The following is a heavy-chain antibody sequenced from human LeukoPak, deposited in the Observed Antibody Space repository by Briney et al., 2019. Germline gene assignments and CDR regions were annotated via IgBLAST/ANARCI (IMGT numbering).Heavy chain of an antibody. CDR2: MNPNSGNT. CDR3: ARVGEVAVAGTTAEYFQH. V-gene: IGHV1-8*01. CDR1: GYTFSSYD. D-gene: IGHD6-19*01. Sequence: GASVKVSCKASGYTFSSYDINWVRQATGQGLERMGWMNPNSGNTGYAQKFQGRVTMTRNTSISTAYMELSSLSSEDTAVYYCARVGEVAVAGTTAEYFQHWGQGTLVTVSS. J-gene: IGHJ1*01.